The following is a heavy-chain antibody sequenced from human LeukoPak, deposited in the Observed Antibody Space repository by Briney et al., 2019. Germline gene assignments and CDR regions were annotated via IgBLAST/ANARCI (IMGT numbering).Heavy chain of an antibody. CDR2: ISSSSSYI. CDR3: ARDGGAVDTVYGMDV. Sequence: GGSLRLSCAASGFTFSSYSMNWVRQAPGKGLEWVSSISSSSSYIYYADSVKGRFTISRDNAKNSLYLQMNSLRAEDTAVYYCARDGGAVDTVYGMDVWGKGTTVTVSS. CDR1: GFTFSSYS. D-gene: IGHD3-16*01. J-gene: IGHJ6*04. V-gene: IGHV3-21*04.